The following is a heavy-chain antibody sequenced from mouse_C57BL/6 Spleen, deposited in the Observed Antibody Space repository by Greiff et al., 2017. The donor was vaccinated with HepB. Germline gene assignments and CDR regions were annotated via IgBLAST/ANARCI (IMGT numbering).Heavy chain of an antibody. J-gene: IGHJ4*01. CDR2: IYPGDGDT. CDR1: GYAFSSSW. V-gene: IGHV1-82*01. Sequence: VQLQQSGPELVKPGASVKISCKASGYAFSSSWMNWVKQRPGKGLEWIGRIYPGDGDTNYNGKFKGKATLTADKSSSTAYMQLSSLTSEDSAVYFCARWRERLYAMDYWDQGTSVTVSS. CDR3: ARWRERLYAMDY.